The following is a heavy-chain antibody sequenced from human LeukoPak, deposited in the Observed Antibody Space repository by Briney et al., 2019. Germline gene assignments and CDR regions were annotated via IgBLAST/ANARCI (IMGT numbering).Heavy chain of an antibody. CDR2: IYYSGST. J-gene: IGHJ5*02. Sequence: SETLSLTCGVSGGSISSGGYYWSWIRQHPGKGLEWIGYIYYSGSTYYNPSLKSRVNISVDTSKNQFSLNLSSVTAADTAVYYCARYYYGSGSYRWFDPWGQGTLVTVSS. D-gene: IGHD3-10*01. V-gene: IGHV4-31*11. CDR1: GGSISSGGYY. CDR3: ARYYYGSGSYRWFDP.